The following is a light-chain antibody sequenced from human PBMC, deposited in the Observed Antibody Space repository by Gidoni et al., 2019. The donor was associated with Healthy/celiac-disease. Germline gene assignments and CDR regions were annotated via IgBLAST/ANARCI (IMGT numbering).Light chain of an antibody. CDR2: GSS. J-gene: IGKJ2*01. V-gene: IGKV3-20*01. CDR1: QSVSSSY. CDR3: QQYDSSPDT. Sequence: EIALTQSPGTLSLSPGERATLSCRASQSVSSSYLAWYQQKPGQAPMLLIYGSSSRATGIPDRFSGSGSGTVFTLTSSRLEPEDFAVYYCQQYDSSPDTFGQGTKLEIK.